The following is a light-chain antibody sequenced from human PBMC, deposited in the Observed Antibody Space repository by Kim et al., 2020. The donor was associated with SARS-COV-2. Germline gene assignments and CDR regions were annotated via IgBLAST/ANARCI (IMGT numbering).Light chain of an antibody. Sequence: ATINCKSSQSVLYSSNNYNYLSWYQQKPGQPPNLLIYWASTRGSGVPDRFSGSGSGTDFTLSISSLQAEDVAVYYCQQYYNTPGTFGQGTKVDIK. J-gene: IGKJ1*01. CDR2: WAS. V-gene: IGKV4-1*01. CDR3: QQYYNTPGT. CDR1: QSVLYSSNNYNY.